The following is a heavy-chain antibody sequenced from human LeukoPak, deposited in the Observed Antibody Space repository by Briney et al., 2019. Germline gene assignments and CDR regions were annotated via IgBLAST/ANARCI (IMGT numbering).Heavy chain of an antibody. CDR1: GFTFSSYW. V-gene: IGHV3-7*01. J-gene: IGHJ3*02. CDR2: IKQDGSEK. CDR3: ARVEWLAPLPTIAFDI. Sequence: PGGSLRLSCAASGFTFSSYWMSWVRQAPGKGLEWVANIKQDGSEKYYVDSVKGRFTISRDNAKNSLYLQMNSLRAEDTAVYYCARVEWLAPLPTIAFDIWGQGTMVTVSS. D-gene: IGHD3-3*01.